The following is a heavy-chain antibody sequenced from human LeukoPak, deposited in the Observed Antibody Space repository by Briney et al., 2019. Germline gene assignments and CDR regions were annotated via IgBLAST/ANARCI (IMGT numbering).Heavy chain of an antibody. J-gene: IGHJ6*03. CDR3: ARRAVEVAAITYNYYYMDV. Sequence: PSETLSLTCTVSGGSISSHYWSWIRQPPGKGLEWIGYIYYSGSTNYNPSLKSRVTISVDTSKNQFSLNLSSVTAADTAVYYCARRAVEVAAITYNYYYMDVWGKGTTVTVSS. CDR2: IYYSGST. D-gene: IGHD5-24*01. V-gene: IGHV4-59*11. CDR1: GGSISSHY.